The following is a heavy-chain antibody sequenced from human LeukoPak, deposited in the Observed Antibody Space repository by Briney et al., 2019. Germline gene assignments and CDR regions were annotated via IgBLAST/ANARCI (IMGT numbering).Heavy chain of an antibody. CDR2: IHHSGST. J-gene: IGHJ4*02. CDR1: GYSISSGYY. Sequence: SETLSLTCTVSGYSISSGYYWGWIRQPPGKGLEWIGSIHHSGSTYYNPSLKSRVTISVDTSKNQFSLKLSSVTAADTAVYYCARDLSSRGGATRYFDYWGQRTLVTVSS. V-gene: IGHV4-38-2*02. CDR3: ARDLSSRGGATRYFDY. D-gene: IGHD1-26*01.